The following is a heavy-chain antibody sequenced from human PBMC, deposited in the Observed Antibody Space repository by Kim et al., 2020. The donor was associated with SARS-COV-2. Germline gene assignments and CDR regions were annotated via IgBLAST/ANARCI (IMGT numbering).Heavy chain of an antibody. CDR1: GGTFSSYA. V-gene: IGHV1-69*13. Sequence: SVKVSCKASGGTFSSYAISWVRQAPGQGLEWMGGIIPIFGTANYAQKFQGRVTITADESTSTAYMELSSLRSEDTAVYYCARDRLLHCGGDCYSFQHWGQGTLVTVSS. CDR3: ARDRLLHCGGDCYSFQH. D-gene: IGHD2-21*01. CDR2: IIPIFGTA. J-gene: IGHJ1*01.